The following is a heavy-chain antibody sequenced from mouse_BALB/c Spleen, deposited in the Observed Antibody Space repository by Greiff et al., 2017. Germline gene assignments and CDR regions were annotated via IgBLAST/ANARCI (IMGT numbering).Heavy chain of an antibody. J-gene: IGHJ1*01. V-gene: IGHV5-6*01. Sequence: EVKLLESGGDLVKPGGSLKPSCAASGFTFSSYGLSWVRQTPDKRLEWVATISSGGSYTYYPDSVKGRFTISRDNAKNTLYLQMSSLKSEDTAMYYCARQYGSYEGYWYCDVWGAGTTVTVSS. CDR1: GFTFSSYG. CDR2: ISSGGSYT. CDR3: ARQYGSYEGYWYCDV. D-gene: IGHD1-1*02.